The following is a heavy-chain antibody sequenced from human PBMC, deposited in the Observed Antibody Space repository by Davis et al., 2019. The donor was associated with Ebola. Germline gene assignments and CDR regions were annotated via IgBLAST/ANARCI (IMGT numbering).Heavy chain of an antibody. J-gene: IGHJ5*02. D-gene: IGHD3-3*01. CDR3: ASLRLLEWSNWFDP. CDR1: GDSVSSNSVA. CDR2: TYYRSKWNN. Sequence: MPSETLSLTCAISGDSVSSNSVAWNWIRQSPSRGLEWLGRTYYRSKWNNDYAVSVKSRITIKSDTSKNQFSLKLSSVTAADTAVYYCASLRLLEWSNWFDPWGQGTLVTVSS. V-gene: IGHV6-1*01.